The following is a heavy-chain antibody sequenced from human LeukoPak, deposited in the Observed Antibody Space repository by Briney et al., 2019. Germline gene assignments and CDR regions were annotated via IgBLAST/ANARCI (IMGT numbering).Heavy chain of an antibody. J-gene: IGHJ5*02. CDR2: ISGYNGNT. CDR1: GYSFNNYG. D-gene: IGHD2-2*01. V-gene: IGHV1-18*01. CDR3: ARDVGDIVTVPAAISVP. Sequence: ASVKVSCKGSGYSFNNYGISWVRQAPGQGLEWMGWISGYNGNTNYAQMIQGRVTMTTDTPTSTAYMEVRSLRSDDTAMYYCARDVGDIVTVPAAISVPWGQGTLVTVSS.